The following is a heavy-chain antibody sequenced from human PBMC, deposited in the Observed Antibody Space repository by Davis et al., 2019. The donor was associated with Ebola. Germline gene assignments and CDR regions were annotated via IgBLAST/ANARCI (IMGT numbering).Heavy chain of an antibody. CDR3: AHSNAAYYYDSSGYYSKYYFDY. Sequence: SGPTLVKPTQTLTLTCTFSGFSLSTSGVGVGWIRQPPGKALEWLALIYWDDDKRYSPSLKSRLTITKDTPKNQVVLTMTNMDPVDTATYYCAHSNAAYYYDSSGYYSKYYFDYWGQGTLVTVSS. J-gene: IGHJ4*02. CDR1: GFSLSTSGVG. V-gene: IGHV2-5*02. CDR2: IYWDDDK. D-gene: IGHD3-22*01.